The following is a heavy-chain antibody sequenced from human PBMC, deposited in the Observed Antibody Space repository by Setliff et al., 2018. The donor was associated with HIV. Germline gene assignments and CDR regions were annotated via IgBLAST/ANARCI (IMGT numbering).Heavy chain of an antibody. Sequence: PGGSLRLSCTGSGFTFSDYNMNWVRQTPGKGLEWISYISGTTNTIYYADSVKGRFTISRDNSKNSLYLQMSSLRDEDTAFYYCARVRNPTVHTMYFDSWGQGTLVTVSS. J-gene: IGHJ4*02. D-gene: IGHD4-4*01. CDR2: ISGTTNTI. CDR1: GFTFSDYN. V-gene: IGHV3-48*02. CDR3: ARVRNPTVHTMYFDS.